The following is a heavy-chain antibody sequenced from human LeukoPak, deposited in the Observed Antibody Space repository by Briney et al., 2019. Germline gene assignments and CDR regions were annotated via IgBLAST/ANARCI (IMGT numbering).Heavy chain of an antibody. Sequence: ASVKVSCKASGYTFTTYGISWVRQAPGQGLEWMGWISAYNGNTNYAQKLQGRVTMTTDTSTSTAYMELRSLRSDDTAVYYCARERGRDGYILIDYWGQGTLVTVSS. V-gene: IGHV1-18*01. J-gene: IGHJ4*02. CDR2: ISAYNGNT. D-gene: IGHD5-24*01. CDR1: GYTFTTYG. CDR3: ARERGRDGYILIDY.